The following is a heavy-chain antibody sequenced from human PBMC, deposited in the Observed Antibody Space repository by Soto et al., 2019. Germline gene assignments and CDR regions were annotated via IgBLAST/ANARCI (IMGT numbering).Heavy chain of an antibody. Sequence: SETLSLTCTVSGGSVSSAGDYWSWIRQPPGKGLEWIGYIYYSGSTYYNPSLESRVTISVDTSKNQFSLKLTSVTAADTAVYYCARGFLLDVWGQGTTVTVSS. V-gene: IGHV4-61*08. CDR3: ARGFLLDV. D-gene: IGHD3-3*01. J-gene: IGHJ6*02. CDR1: GGSVSSAGDY. CDR2: IYYSGST.